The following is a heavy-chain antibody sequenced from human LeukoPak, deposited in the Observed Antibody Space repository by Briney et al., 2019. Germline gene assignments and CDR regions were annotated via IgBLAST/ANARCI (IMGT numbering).Heavy chain of an antibody. CDR2: ISGSGGST. Sequence: GGSLRLSCAASGFTFSSYAMSWVRQAPGKGLEWVSAISGSGGSTYYAGSVKGRFTISRDNSKNTLYLQMNSLRAEDTAVYYCAKDIGVTTDFSYFDYWGQGTLVTVSS. CDR3: AKDIGVTTDFSYFDY. V-gene: IGHV3-23*01. D-gene: IGHD4-17*01. CDR1: GFTFSSYA. J-gene: IGHJ4*02.